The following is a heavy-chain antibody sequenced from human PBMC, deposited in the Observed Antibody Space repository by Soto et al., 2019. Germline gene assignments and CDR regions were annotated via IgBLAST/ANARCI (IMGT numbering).Heavy chain of an antibody. V-gene: IGHV3-23*01. CDR1: GFTFSSYA. J-gene: IGHJ4*02. CDR2: ISGSGGST. CDR3: AKVGYCSGGSCYEFLDY. D-gene: IGHD2-15*01. Sequence: EVQLLESGGGLVQPGGSLRLSCAASGFTFSSYAMSWVRQAPGKGLEWVSAISGSGGSTYYAASVKGRFTISRDNSKNTLYLQMNSLRAEDTAVYYCAKVGYCSGGSCYEFLDYWGQGTLVTVSS.